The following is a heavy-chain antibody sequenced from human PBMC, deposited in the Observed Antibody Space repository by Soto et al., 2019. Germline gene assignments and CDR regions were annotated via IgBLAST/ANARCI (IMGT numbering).Heavy chain of an antibody. CDR3: ARGHQNQEHVLVY. D-gene: IGHD3-16*01. CDR1: GGTFSSST. V-gene: IGHV1-69*02. J-gene: IGHJ4*02. Sequence: GASVKVSCKASGGTFSSSTINWLRQAPGQGLEWMGRIIPILDLANYAQNFQGRVTITADKSKSTVYMELSSLRSEDTAVYYCARGHQNQEHVLVYWGQGTLVTVSS. CDR2: IIPILDLA.